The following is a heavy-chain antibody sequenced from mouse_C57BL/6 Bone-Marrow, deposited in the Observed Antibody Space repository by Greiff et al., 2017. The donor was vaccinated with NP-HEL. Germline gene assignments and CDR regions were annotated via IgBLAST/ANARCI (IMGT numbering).Heavy chain of an antibody. CDR2: ISNGGGST. Sequence: EVKLVESGGGLVQPGGSLKLSCAASGFTFSDYYMYWVRQTPEKRLEWVAYISNGGGSTYYPDTVKGRFTISRDNAKNTLYLQMSRLKSEDTAMYYCARRGYYPYYFDYWGQGTTLTVSS. J-gene: IGHJ2*01. V-gene: IGHV5-12*01. CDR3: ARRGYYPYYFDY. D-gene: IGHD2-3*01. CDR1: GFTFSDYY.